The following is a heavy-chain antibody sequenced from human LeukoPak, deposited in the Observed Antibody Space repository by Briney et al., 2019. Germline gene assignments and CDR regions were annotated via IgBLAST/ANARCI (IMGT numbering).Heavy chain of an antibody. D-gene: IGHD4-17*01. Sequence: SETLSLTCTVSGGSMIDYFWTWIRQAPGKELEWIGYISNSGTTDYNPSLKSRVTMSVDTSKNEFSLKLTSVTAANTAMYYCARVVRGAVTSNYFDPWGQGTLVTVSS. CDR2: ISNSGTT. CDR1: GGSMIDYF. CDR3: ARVVRGAVTSNYFDP. J-gene: IGHJ5*02. V-gene: IGHV4-59*01.